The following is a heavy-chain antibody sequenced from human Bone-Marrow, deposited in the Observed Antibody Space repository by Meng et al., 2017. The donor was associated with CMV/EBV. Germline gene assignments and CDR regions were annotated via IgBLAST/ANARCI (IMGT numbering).Heavy chain of an antibody. CDR2: IKQDGSEK. D-gene: IGHD4-23*01. CDR1: GFTFSSYW. J-gene: IGHJ4*02. CDR3: ARETRPTAFDY. V-gene: IGHV3-7*01. Sequence: GESLKISCAASGFTFSSYWMSWVRQAPGKGLEWVANIKQDGSEKYYVDSAKGRFTISRDNAKNSLYLQMHSLRAEDTAVYYCARETRPTAFDYWGQGTLVSVSS.